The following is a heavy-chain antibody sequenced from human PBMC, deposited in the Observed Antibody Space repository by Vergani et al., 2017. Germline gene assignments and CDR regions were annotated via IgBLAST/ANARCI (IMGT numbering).Heavy chain of an antibody. Sequence: QVQLVQSGAEVKKPGSSVKVSCKASGGTFSTYAINWVRQAPGKGIEWMGRIIPMVGTANYAQKFQGRVTITADESTRTGYMELSSLRSEDTAVYYCARGXGYCSGYSCPNDYWGQGTLVTVSS. CDR2: IIPMVGTA. V-gene: IGHV1-69*11. CDR1: GGTFSTYA. CDR3: ARGXGYCSGYSCPNDY. D-gene: IGHD2-15*01. J-gene: IGHJ4*02.